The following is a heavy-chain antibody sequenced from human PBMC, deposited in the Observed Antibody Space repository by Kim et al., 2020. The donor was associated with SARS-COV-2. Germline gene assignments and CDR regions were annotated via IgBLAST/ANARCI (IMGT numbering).Heavy chain of an antibody. Sequence: SETLSLTCTVSGGSISSYYWSWIRQPPGKGLEWIGYIYYSGSTNYNPSLKSRVTISVDTSKNQFSLKLSSVTAADTAVYDCAGGALELFAVVGWFAPWGQGTLVTVSS. V-gene: IGHV4-59*13. D-gene: IGHD3-3*01. J-gene: IGHJ5*02. CDR1: GGSISSYY. CDR3: AGGALELFAVVGWFAP. CDR2: IYYSGST.